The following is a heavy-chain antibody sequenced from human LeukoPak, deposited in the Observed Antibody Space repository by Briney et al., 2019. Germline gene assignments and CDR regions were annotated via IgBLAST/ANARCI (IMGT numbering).Heavy chain of an antibody. CDR1: GFSFDDYA. CDR3: AKDIKLGYGGNSEFDY. CDR2: ISWNSGSI. J-gene: IGHJ4*02. Sequence: PGRSLRLSCAASGFSFDDYAMHWVRHAPGKGLEWVSGISWNSGSIGYADSVKGRFTISRDNAKNSLYLQMNSLRAEDTALYYCAKDIKLGYGGNSEFDYWGQGTLVTVSS. D-gene: IGHD4-23*01. V-gene: IGHV3-9*01.